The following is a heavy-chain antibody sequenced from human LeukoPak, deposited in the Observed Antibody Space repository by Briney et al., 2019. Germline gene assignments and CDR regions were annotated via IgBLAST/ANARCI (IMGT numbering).Heavy chain of an antibody. J-gene: IGHJ4*02. CDR3: ATSPMKPAVAGRTPLQDY. CDR2: ISSSSSYI. D-gene: IGHD6-19*01. V-gene: IGHV3-21*06. Sequence: GGSLRLSCAASGFTFSRYSMSWVRQAPGKGLEWVSSISSSSSYIYYVDSLEGRFTISRDNAKNSLYLQMNSLRAEDTAVYYCATSPMKPAVAGRTPLQDYWGQGTLVTVSS. CDR1: GFTFSRYS.